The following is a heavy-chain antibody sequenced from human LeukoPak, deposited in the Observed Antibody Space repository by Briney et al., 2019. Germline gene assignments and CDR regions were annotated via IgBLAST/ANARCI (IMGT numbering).Heavy chain of an antibody. CDR3: ARDGVRYFDWPAIPGAFDI. V-gene: IGHV4-39*07. J-gene: IGHJ3*02. CDR1: GVSISSSSYN. Sequence: SETLSLTCTVSGVSISSSSYNWGWIRQPPGKGLEWIGSIYYSGSTYYNPSLKSRVTISVDTSKNQFSLKLSSVTAADTAVYYCARDGVRYFDWPAIPGAFDIWGQGTMVTVSS. CDR2: IYYSGST. D-gene: IGHD3-9*01.